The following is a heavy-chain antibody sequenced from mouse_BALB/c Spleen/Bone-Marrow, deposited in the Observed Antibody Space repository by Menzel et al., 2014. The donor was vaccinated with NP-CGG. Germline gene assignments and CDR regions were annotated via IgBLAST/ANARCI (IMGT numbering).Heavy chain of an antibody. CDR1: GFTFGSYG. CDR3: VRGNYGNYVDYFDF. Sequence: DVKLVESGGGLVQPGGSLKLSCAASGFTFGSYGMSWVRQTPDKRLELVATINSNGGSTYYPDSVKGRFTISRDTAKNTRYLQMSSLKSEGTAMYYCVRGNYGNYVDYFDFWGQGTTLTVSS. J-gene: IGHJ2*01. CDR2: INSNGGST. D-gene: IGHD2-1*01. V-gene: IGHV5-6-3*01.